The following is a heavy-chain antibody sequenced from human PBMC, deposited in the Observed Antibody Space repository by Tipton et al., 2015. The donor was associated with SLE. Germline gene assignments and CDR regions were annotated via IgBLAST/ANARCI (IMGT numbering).Heavy chain of an antibody. CDR3: ARAPIPNDSSGSGWFDP. J-gene: IGHJ5*02. CDR1: GGSLSGYY. V-gene: IGHV4-34*01. D-gene: IGHD3-22*01. CDR2: INHSGST. Sequence: LRLSCAVYGGSLSGYYWSWIRQPPGKGLEWIGEINHSGSTNYNPSLKSRVTISVDTSKNQFSLKLSSVTAADTAVYYCARAPIPNDSSGSGWFDPWGQGTLVTVSS.